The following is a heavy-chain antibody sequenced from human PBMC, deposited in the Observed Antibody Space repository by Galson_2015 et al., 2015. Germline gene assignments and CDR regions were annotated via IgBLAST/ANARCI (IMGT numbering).Heavy chain of an antibody. Sequence: SLRLSCAASGFTFSNYDMHWVRQAPGKGLMWVAVIWYDGNKKYYADSVKGRFTISRDNSKNTLYLQMNSLRAKDTAVYYCARGYCSGGSCYHYFDYWGQGTLVTVSS. CDR3: ARGYCSGGSCYHYFDY. V-gene: IGHV3-33*01. CDR1: GFTFSNYD. J-gene: IGHJ4*02. D-gene: IGHD2-15*01. CDR2: IWYDGNKK.